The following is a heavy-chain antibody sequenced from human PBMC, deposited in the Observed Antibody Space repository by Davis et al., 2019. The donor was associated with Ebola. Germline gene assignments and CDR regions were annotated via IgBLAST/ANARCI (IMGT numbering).Heavy chain of an antibody. V-gene: IGHV3-23*01. J-gene: IGHJ6*04. D-gene: IGHD3-3*01. Sequence: GESLKISCAASGFTFSISAMNWVRQTPGKGLEWVSGISGSGGSTYYADSVKGRLTISRDNSKSTLYLQMNSLRAEDTAVYYCAKDLGDFWSSYYYISHGMDVWGKGTTVTVSS. CDR2: ISGSGGST. CDR1: GFTFSISA. CDR3: AKDLGDFWSSYYYISHGMDV.